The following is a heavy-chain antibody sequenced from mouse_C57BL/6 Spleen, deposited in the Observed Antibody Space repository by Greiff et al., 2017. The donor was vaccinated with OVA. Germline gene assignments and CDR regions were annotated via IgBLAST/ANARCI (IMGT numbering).Heavy chain of an antibody. V-gene: IGHV5-9-1*02. J-gene: IGHJ3*01. CDR1: GFTFSSYA. CDR2: ISSGGDYI. D-gene: IGHD2-14*01. Sequence: EVQGVESGEGLVKPGGSLKLSCAASGFTFSSYAMSWVRQTPEKRLEWVAYISSGGDYIYYADTVKGRFTISRPNARNSLYLQMSSLKSEETGMDYGTRDREDSSWFAYWGQGTLVTVSA. CDR3: TRDREDSSWFAY.